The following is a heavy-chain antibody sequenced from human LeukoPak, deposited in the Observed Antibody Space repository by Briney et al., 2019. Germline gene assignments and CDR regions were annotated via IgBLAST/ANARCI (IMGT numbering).Heavy chain of an antibody. J-gene: IGHJ6*03. CDR3: ARRQAVAGTKYYYMDV. D-gene: IGHD6-19*01. Sequence: GGSLRLSCAASGFTFSSYSMNWVRQAPGKGLEWVSSISSSSSYIYYADSVKGRFTISRDNAKNSLYLQMNSLRAEDTAVYYCARRQAVAGTKYYYMDVWGKGTTVTVSS. CDR2: ISSSSSYI. CDR1: GFTFSSYS. V-gene: IGHV3-21*01.